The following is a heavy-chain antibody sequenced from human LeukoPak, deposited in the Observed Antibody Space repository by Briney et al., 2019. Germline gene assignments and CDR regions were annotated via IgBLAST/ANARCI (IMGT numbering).Heavy chain of an antibody. Sequence: GASLKVSCKASGYTFTGYYMHWVRQAPGQGLEWMGWTNPNSGGTNYAQKFQGRVTMTRDTSISTAYMELSRLRSDDTAVYYCARLSSSWTGAFDIWGQGTMVTVSS. D-gene: IGHD6-13*01. CDR2: TNPNSGGT. CDR3: ARLSSSWTGAFDI. J-gene: IGHJ3*02. V-gene: IGHV1-2*02. CDR1: GYTFTGYY.